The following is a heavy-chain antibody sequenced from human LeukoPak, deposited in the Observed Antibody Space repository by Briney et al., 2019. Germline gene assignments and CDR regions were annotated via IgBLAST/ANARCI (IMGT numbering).Heavy chain of an antibody. D-gene: IGHD6-19*01. Sequence: GGSLRLSCAASGFTFSSYSMNWVRQAPGRGLEWVSSISSSSSYIYYADSVKGRFTISRDNAKNSLYLQMNSLRAEDTAVYYCARGLYSSGWYQDYWGQGTLVTVS. V-gene: IGHV3-21*01. J-gene: IGHJ4*02. CDR2: ISSSSSYI. CDR1: GFTFSSYS. CDR3: ARGLYSSGWYQDY.